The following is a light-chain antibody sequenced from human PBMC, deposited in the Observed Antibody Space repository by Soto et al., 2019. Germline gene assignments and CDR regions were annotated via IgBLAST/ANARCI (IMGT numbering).Light chain of an antibody. Sequence: EIVLTQSPGTVSLSPGESATLSCRASQSLSNFFLAWYQQKPGQAPRLLIYGTSIRATGIPDRFSGSGSETDFTLTVNRLEPEDFAVYYCQQYESSPITFGQGTRLEIK. V-gene: IGKV3-20*01. CDR3: QQYESSPIT. CDR1: QSLSNFF. J-gene: IGKJ5*01. CDR2: GTS.